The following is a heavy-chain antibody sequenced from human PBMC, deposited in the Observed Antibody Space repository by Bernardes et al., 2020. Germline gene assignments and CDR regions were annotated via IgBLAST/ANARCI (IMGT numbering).Heavy chain of an antibody. CDR1: GFTFSDYT. CDR2: ISSSGSYI. V-gene: IGHV3-21*01. Sequence: GWSLILSCAASGFTFSDYTMTWVRQAPGKGLEWVSCISSSGSYIYYTDSVKGRFTISRDNAKKSLYLQMNSLTAEDTAVYYCARRLASYTGYDNSAFDYWGQGTVVTVSS. CDR3: ARRLASYTGYDNSAFDY. D-gene: IGHD5-12*01. J-gene: IGHJ4*02.